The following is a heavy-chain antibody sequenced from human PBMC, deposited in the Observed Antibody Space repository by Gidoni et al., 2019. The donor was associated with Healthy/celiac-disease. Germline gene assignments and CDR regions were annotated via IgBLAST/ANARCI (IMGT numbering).Heavy chain of an antibody. J-gene: IGHJ6*02. V-gene: IGHV1-3*01. CDR2: INAGNGNT. Sequence: QVQLVQSGAEVKKPGASVKVPCKASGYTFTSYAMHWVRQAPGQRLEWMGWINAGNGNTKYSQKFQGRVTITRDTSASTAYMELSSLRSEDTAVYYCARSSSSIRSSYYYGMDVWGQGTTVTVSS. D-gene: IGHD6-6*01. CDR1: GYTFTSYA. CDR3: ARSSSSIRSSYYYGMDV.